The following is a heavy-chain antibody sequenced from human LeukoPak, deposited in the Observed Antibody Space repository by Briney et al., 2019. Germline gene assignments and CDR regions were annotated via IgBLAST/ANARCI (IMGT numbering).Heavy chain of an antibody. J-gene: IGHJ5*02. V-gene: IGHV4-61*05. CDR1: GGSISSSSYY. Sequence: KPSETLSLTCTVSGGSISSSSYYWDWIRQPPGKGLEWIGYIYYSGSTNYNPSLKSRVTISVDTSKNQFSLKLSSVTAADTAVYYCARGPNLYYDILTGYSPGFDPWGQGTLVTVSS. CDR3: ARGPNLYYDILTGYSPGFDP. CDR2: IYYSGST. D-gene: IGHD3-9*01.